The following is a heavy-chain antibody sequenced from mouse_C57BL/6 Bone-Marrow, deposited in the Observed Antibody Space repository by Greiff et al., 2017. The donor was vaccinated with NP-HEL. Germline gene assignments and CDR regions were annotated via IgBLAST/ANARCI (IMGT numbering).Heavy chain of an antibody. J-gene: IGHJ4*01. CDR1: GYAFSSYR. CDR3: ARWDYGRSRGGYAMDY. Sequence: QVQLQQSGAELVKPGASVKISCKASGYAFSSYRMNWVKERPGKGLEWIGQIYPGDGDTKYHGRFKGKATLPADKSSSTAYMQVSSLTSGDSAVDFCARWDYGRSRGGYAMDYWGQGTSVTVSS. V-gene: IGHV1-80*01. D-gene: IGHD1-1*01. CDR2: IYPGDGDT.